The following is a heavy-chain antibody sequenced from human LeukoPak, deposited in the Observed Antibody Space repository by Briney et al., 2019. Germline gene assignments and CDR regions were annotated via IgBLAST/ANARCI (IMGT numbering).Heavy chain of an antibody. CDR1: GFTFSSYS. CDR3: ARELGTYYPGFDY. J-gene: IGHJ4*02. Sequence: GGSLRLSCAASGFTFSSYSMNWVRQAPGKGLEWVSSISSSSSYIYYADSVKGRFTISRDNAKNSLYPQMNSLRAEDTAVYYCARELGTYYPGFDYWGQGTLVTVSS. CDR2: ISSSSSYI. V-gene: IGHV3-21*01. D-gene: IGHD3-22*01.